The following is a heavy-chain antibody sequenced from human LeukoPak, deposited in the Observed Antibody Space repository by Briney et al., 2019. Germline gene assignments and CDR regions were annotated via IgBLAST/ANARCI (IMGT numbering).Heavy chain of an antibody. J-gene: IGHJ4*02. CDR3: AKDPVRGAIYYFDS. V-gene: IGHV3-23*01. Sequence: PGGSLRLSCAASGFTFSNYAMSWVRQAPGKGLEWVSGISGSGGSTYYADSVKGRFTISRDNSKNTLSLQMNSLRADDTAVYYCAKDPVRGAIYYFDSWGQGALVTVSS. CDR1: GFTFSNYA. D-gene: IGHD3-10*01. CDR2: ISGSGGST.